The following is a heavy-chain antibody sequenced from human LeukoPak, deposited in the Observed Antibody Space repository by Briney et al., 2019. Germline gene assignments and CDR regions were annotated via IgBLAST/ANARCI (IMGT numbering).Heavy chain of an antibody. J-gene: IGHJ4*02. CDR1: GFTFSSYG. V-gene: IGHV3-30*02. Sequence: PGGSLRLSCAASGFTFSSYGMHWVRQAPGKGLEWVAFIRYDGSNKYYADSVKGRFTISRDNSKNTLYLQMNSLRAEDTAVYYCAKAVVIIAAAAPSFDDWGQGTLVTVSS. CDR3: AKAVVIIAAAAPSFDD. CDR2: IRYDGSNK. D-gene: IGHD6-13*01.